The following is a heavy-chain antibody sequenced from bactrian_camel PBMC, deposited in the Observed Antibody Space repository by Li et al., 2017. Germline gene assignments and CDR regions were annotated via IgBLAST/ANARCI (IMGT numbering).Heavy chain of an antibody. CDR1: GYIADNYC. Sequence: HVQLVESGGGSVQAGGSLKLSCTASGYIADNYCMGWFRQATGNQRVGVATISSAGTTIYADSVKGRFTISQDNAKNTLYLQMDSLKTEDTAMYYCAAASASS. V-gene: IGHV3S53*01. CDR2: ISSAGTT. D-gene: IGHD2*01.